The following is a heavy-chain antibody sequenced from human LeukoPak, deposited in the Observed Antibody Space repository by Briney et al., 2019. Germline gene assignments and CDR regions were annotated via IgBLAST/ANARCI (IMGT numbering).Heavy chain of an antibody. V-gene: IGHV3-21*01. CDR1: EFTFSGYT. CDR2: ISSSSSYI. D-gene: IGHD6-19*01. CDR3: ARAVAVDY. J-gene: IGHJ4*02. Sequence: GGSLRLSCAASEFTFSGYTMNWVRQAPGKGLEWVSSISSSSSYIYYADSVKGRFTISRDNAKNSLYLQTNSLRAEDTAVYYCARAVAVDYWGQGTLVTVSS.